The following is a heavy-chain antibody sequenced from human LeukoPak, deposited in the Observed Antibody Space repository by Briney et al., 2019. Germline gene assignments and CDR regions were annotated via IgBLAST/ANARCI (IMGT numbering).Heavy chain of an antibody. J-gene: IGHJ4*02. CDR3: ARDLSRTYTVDY. D-gene: IGHD2-2*02. Sequence: GGSLRLSCAASGFTFSSHAMHWVRQAPGKGLEWVAFVSYDGRINSYADFVKGRFTISRDNSKNTLYLQMNSLRAEDTAVYFCARDLSRTYTVDYWGQGTLATVSS. CDR2: VSYDGRIN. CDR1: GFTFSSHA. V-gene: IGHV3-30*04.